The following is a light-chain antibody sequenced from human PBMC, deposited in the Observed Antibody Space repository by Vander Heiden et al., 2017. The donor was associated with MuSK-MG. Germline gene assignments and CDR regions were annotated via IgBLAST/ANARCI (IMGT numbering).Light chain of an antibody. V-gene: IGLV1-47*03. CDR3: AAWDDSLSRWV. CDR1: SSHIGSNY. Sequence: SVLTKPPSESATPGPRVTISCSGSSSHIGSNYVYWYQQLPGTAPKLLMYRNNQRRSGVPDRFSGSKSGTSASLAISGLWAEDEADYYCAAWDDSLSRWVFGGGTKLTVL. CDR2: RNN. J-gene: IGLJ3*02.